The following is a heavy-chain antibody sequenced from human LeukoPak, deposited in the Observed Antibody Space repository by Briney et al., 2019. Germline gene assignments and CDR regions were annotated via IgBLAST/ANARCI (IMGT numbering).Heavy chain of an antibody. D-gene: IGHD6-13*01. CDR3: ARLHSSSWGVGYFDY. Sequence: GESLKISCKGSGYSFISYWIGWVRQMPGKGLEWMGIIYPGDSDTRYSPSLQGQVTISADKSISTAYLQWSSLKASDTAMYYCARLHSSSWGVGYFDYWGQGTLVTVSS. J-gene: IGHJ4*02. CDR1: GYSFISYW. V-gene: IGHV5-51*01. CDR2: IYPGDSDT.